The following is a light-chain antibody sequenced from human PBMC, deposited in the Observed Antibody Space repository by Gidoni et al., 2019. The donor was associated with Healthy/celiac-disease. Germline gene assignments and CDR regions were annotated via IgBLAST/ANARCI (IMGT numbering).Light chain of an antibody. CDR3: QQRSNWPRGN. V-gene: IGKV3-11*01. J-gene: IGKJ2*02. CDR2: DAS. CDR1: QSVSSY. Sequence: EIVLTQSPATLSLSPGERATLSCRASQSVSSYLAWYQQKPGQAPRLLIYDASNRATGIPARFSGSGSGTDFTLTISSLEPEDFAVYYCQQRSNWPRGNFXQGTKLEIK.